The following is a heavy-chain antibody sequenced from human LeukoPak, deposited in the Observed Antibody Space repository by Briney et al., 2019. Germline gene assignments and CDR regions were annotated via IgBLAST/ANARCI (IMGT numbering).Heavy chain of an antibody. V-gene: IGHV1-2*02. J-gene: IGHJ4*02. CDR1: GYTFTGYY. CDR2: VNPNSGGT. CDR3: AALKSLDY. Sequence: GASVKVSCKASGYTFTGYYMHWVRQAPGQGLEWMGWVNPNSGGTNYAQKFQGRVTVTRDTSISTAYMDLSRLRSDDTAVYYCAALKSLDYWGQGTLVTVSS.